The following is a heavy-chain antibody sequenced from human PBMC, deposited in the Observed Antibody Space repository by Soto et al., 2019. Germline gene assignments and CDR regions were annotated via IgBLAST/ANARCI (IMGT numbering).Heavy chain of an antibody. CDR3: VRVATVTTDYGGNRKFFDH. Sequence: GGSLRLSCAASGFTFNNHAMNWVRQAPGKGLEWVAVISGNGGSTYYADSVKGRFTISRDNSRDTLYLQMHVLRAEDTAIYYCVRVATVTTDYGGNRKFFDHWGQGTPVTVSS. CDR2: ISGNGGST. D-gene: IGHD4-17*01. CDR1: GFTFNNHA. J-gene: IGHJ5*02. V-gene: IGHV3-23*01.